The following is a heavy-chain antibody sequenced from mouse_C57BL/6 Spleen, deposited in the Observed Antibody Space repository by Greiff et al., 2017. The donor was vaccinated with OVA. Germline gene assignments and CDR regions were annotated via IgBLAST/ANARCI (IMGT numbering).Heavy chain of an antibody. V-gene: IGHV1-59*01. CDR2: IDPSDSYT. D-gene: IGHD1-1*01. CDR3: AREGIYGAMDY. J-gene: IGHJ4*01. CDR1: GYTFTSYW. Sequence: QVQLKQPGAELVRPGTSVKLSCKASGYTFTSYWMHWVKQRPGQGLEWIGVIDPSDSYTNYNQKFKGKATLTVDTSSSTAYMQLSSLTSEDSAVYYCAREGIYGAMDYWGQGTSVTVSS.